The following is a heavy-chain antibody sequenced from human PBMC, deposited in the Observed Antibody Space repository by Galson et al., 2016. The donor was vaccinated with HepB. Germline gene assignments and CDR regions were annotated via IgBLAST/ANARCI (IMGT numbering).Heavy chain of an antibody. V-gene: IGHV1-69*13. J-gene: IGHJ3*02. Sequence: SVKVSCKASGGTFTXXAFSXXXQAXXXGLXXMGXXXPIXGXTHFAQKXXGRVTITADESTTTAYMELSSLRSEDTAVYYCATYCGGDCDNAFDIWGQGTMVTVSS. CDR1: GGTFTXXA. D-gene: IGHD2-21*02. CDR3: ATYCGGDCDNAFDI. CDR2: XXPIXGXT.